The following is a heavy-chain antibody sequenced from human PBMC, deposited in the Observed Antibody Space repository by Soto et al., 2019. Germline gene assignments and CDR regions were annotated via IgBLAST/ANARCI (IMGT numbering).Heavy chain of an antibody. V-gene: IGHV4-4*02. J-gene: IGHJ4*02. CDR1: GGSISSGNW. CDR2: IFHDGTA. D-gene: IGHD3-22*01. CDR3: ARLVYETSLNSMYFDF. Sequence: SETLSLTCAVSGGSISSGNWWTWVRQSPQRGLEYIGEIFHDGTANYYPSFERRVAISVDTSKNQFSLKLTSVTAADTAIYFCARLVYETSLNSMYFDFCGQGNLVNVYS.